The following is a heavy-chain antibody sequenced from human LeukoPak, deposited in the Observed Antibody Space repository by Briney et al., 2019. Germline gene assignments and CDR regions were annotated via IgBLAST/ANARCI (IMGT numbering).Heavy chain of an antibody. V-gene: IGHV4-38-2*02. CDR3: ARSGDSSGYMAV. D-gene: IGHD3-22*01. Sequence: SETLSLTCTVSGYSISSGYYWGWIRQPPGKGLEWFGSIYHSGSTYYNPSLKSRVTISVDTSKDQFSLKLSSVTAADTAVYYCARSGDSSGYMAVWGKGTTVTVSS. CDR1: GYSISSGYY. J-gene: IGHJ6*04. CDR2: IYHSGST.